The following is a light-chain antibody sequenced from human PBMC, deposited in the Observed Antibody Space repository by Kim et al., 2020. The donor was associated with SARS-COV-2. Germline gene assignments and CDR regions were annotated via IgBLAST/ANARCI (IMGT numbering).Light chain of an antibody. CDR1: QCVSSY. V-gene: IGKV3-11*01. CDR2: DAS. Sequence: DIVLTQSPATLSLSPGERATLSCRASQCVSSYLAWYQQKPGQAPRLLIYDASNRATGIPARFSGSGSGTDFTLTISSLEPEDFAVYYCQQRSNWPPVLFGGGTKLEI. CDR3: QQRSNWPPVL. J-gene: IGKJ4*01.